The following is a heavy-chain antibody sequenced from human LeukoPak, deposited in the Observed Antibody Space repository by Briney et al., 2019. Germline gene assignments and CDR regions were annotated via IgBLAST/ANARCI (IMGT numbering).Heavy chain of an antibody. CDR2: ISGRGGST. Sequence: GGSLRLSCTVSGFTFSSYAMNWVRQAPGKGLEWVSAISGRGGSTYYADSVKGRFTISRDNSRNTLYLQMNSLGAEDTAVYYCAKDHIQGLEYFDWAIDYWGQGTLVTVSS. D-gene: IGHD3-9*01. CDR3: AKDHIQGLEYFDWAIDY. CDR1: GFTFSSYA. J-gene: IGHJ4*02. V-gene: IGHV3-23*01.